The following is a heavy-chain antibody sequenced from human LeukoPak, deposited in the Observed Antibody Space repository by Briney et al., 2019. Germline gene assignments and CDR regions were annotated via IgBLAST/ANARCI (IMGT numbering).Heavy chain of an antibody. CDR3: AKVEATTVTYRWDYYYYGMDV. J-gene: IGHJ6*02. CDR2: ISYDGSNK. Sequence: PGGSLRLSCAASGFTFSSYGMHWVRQAPGKGLEWVAVISYDGSNKYYADSVKGRFTISRDNSKNTLYLQMNSLRAEDTAVYYCAKVEATTVTYRWDYYYYGMDVWGQGTTVTVSS. D-gene: IGHD4-17*01. CDR1: GFTFSSYG. V-gene: IGHV3-30*18.